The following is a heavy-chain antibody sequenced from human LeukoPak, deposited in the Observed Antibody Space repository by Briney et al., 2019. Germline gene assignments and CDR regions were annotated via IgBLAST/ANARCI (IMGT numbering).Heavy chain of an antibody. CDR1: GGSISSYY. D-gene: IGHD6-19*01. J-gene: IGHJ4*02. CDR3: ARILADSSGWYHFDY. V-gene: IGHV4-59*01. CDR2: IYYSGST. Sequence: SETLSLTCTVSGGSISSYYWSWIRQPPGKGLEWIGYIYYSGSTNYNPSLKSRVTISVDTSKNQFSLKLSSVTAADTAIYYCARILADSSGWYHFDYWGQGTLATVSS.